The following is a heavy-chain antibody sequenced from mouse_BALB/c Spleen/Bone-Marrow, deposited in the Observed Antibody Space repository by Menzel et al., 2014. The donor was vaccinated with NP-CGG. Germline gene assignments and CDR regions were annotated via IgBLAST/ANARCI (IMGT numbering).Heavy chain of an antibody. J-gene: IGHJ2*01. CDR2: ISSAGIHT. CDR1: GFTFTGYA. V-gene: IGHV5-9-3*01. Sequence: EVQGVESGGGLVKPGGSLKLSCTASGFTFTGYAMSWVRQTPEKRLEWVATISSAGIHTYYVDTVKGRFTISRDNAKNTLFLHMSSLRSEDTAMYYCARQDRVYYFDYWGQGTTLTVSS. CDR3: ARQDRVYYFDY.